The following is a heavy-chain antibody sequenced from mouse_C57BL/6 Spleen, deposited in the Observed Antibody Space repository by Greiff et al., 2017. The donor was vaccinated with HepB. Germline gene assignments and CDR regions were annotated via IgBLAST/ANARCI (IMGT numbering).Heavy chain of an antibody. D-gene: IGHD2-14*01. CDR2: INPGSGGT. V-gene: IGHV1-54*01. J-gene: IGHJ4*01. Sequence: QVQLKESGAELVRPGTSVKVSCKASGYAFTNYLIEWVKQRPGQGLEWIGVINPGSGGTNYNEKFKGKATLTADKSSSTLYMPLSSLTSEDSAVYVCARGGYRYVMDYWGQGTTVTVSS. CDR3: ARGGYRYVMDY. CDR1: GYAFTNYL.